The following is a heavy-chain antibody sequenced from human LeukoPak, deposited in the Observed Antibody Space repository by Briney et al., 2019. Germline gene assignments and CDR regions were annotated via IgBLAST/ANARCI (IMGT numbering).Heavy chain of an antibody. V-gene: IGHV1-46*01. Sequence: ASVKVSCKASEYTLTSYYLHWVRQAPGQGLEWMAIINPSGGSTSHAQKFQGRVTMTRDTSASTVYMELSSLRSEDTAVYYCARFASSWAIGYWGQGTLVTVSS. D-gene: IGHD2-2*01. CDR1: EYTLTSYY. CDR2: INPSGGST. J-gene: IGHJ4*02. CDR3: ARFASSWAIGY.